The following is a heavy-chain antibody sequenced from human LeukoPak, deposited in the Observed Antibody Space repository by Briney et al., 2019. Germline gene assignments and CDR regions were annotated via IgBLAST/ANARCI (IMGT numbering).Heavy chain of an antibody. CDR3: ARPGHYDFWSGYYWAY. CDR2: IYHSGST. CDR1: GGSISSGDYY. D-gene: IGHD3-3*01. Sequence: SQTLSLTCTVSGGSISSGDYYWSWIRPPPGKGLEWIGSIYHSGSTYYNPSLKSRVTISVDTSKNQFSLKLSSVTAADTAVYYCARPGHYDFWSGYYWAYWGQGTLVTVSS. V-gene: IGHV4-39*07. J-gene: IGHJ4*02.